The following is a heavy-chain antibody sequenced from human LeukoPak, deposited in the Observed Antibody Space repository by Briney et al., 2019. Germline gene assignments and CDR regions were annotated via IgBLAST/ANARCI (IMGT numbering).Heavy chain of an antibody. D-gene: IGHD5-18*01. Sequence: SETLSLTCTVSGGSISSYYWSWIRQPPGKGLEWIGYIYYSGSTNYNPSLKSRVTMSVDTSKNQFSLKLNSVTAADTAVYYCARTTEGGYTYDYFYYYYMDVWGKGTTVTVSS. V-gene: IGHV4-59*01. CDR3: ARTTEGGYTYDYFYYYYMDV. CDR2: IYYSGST. J-gene: IGHJ6*03. CDR1: GGSISSYY.